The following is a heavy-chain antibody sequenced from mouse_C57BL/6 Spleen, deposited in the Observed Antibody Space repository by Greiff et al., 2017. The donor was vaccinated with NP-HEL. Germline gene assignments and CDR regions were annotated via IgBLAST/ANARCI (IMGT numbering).Heavy chain of an antibody. Sequence: QVQLQQSGPELVKPGASVKISCKASGYAFSSSWMNWVKQRPGKGLEWIGRIYPGDGDTNYNGKFKGKATLTADKSSSTAYMQLSSLTSEDSAVYFCARDALTDGYYYAMDYWGQGTSVTVSS. D-gene: IGHD2-3*01. J-gene: IGHJ4*01. CDR1: GYAFSSSW. CDR3: ARDALTDGYYYAMDY. CDR2: IYPGDGDT. V-gene: IGHV1-82*01.